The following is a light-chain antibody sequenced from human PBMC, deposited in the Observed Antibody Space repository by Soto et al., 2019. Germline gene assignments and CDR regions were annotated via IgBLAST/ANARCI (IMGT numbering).Light chain of an antibody. CDR2: DAS. V-gene: IGKV3-11*01. CDR3: QQSYSLPYT. J-gene: IGKJ2*01. CDR1: QSVSSY. Sequence: EIVLTQSPATLSLSPGERATLSCRASQSVSSYLAWYQQKPGQAPRLLIYDASNRATGIPARFSGSGSGTDFTLTISSLQPEDSATYYCQQSYSLPYTFGQGTKVEIK.